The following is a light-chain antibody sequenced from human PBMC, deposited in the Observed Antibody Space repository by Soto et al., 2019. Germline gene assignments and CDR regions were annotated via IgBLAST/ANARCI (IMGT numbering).Light chain of an antibody. CDR2: GAS. V-gene: IGKV3-20*01. J-gene: IGKJ1*01. CDR1: QGVSSSY. Sequence: IVLTQSPGTLSLSPGERAPLSCRASQGVSSSYLAWDQQNPGQAPRLLIYGASSRATGIPDRFSGSGSGTDFTLTISRLVREYFAVYYCQQYGSSPPWTFGQGTRVEIK. CDR3: QQYGSSPPWT.